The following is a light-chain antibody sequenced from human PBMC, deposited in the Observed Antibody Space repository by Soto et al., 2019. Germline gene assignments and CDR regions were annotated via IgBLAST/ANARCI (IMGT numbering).Light chain of an antibody. CDR2: AVS. Sequence: EIVMTQSPDTLSVSPGERATLTCRAGQGVTTNFAWYQRKSGQSPRLLIYAVSIRATGVPARFSATGSETDFTLTISCLQSGDSAVYFCQQYNNCPLSFGQGTRLEIK. J-gene: IGKJ5*01. V-gene: IGKV3-15*01. CDR1: QGVTTN. CDR3: QQYNNCPLS.